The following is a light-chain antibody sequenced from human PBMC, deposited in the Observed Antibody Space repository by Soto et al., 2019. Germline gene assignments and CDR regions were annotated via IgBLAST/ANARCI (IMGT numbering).Light chain of an antibody. CDR2: EGS. J-gene: IGLJ2*01. V-gene: IGLV2-23*01. CDR1: SSDVGIYNL. CDR3: CSYAGSSTLL. Sequence: QSALTQPASVSGSPGQSITISCTGTSSDVGIYNLVSWYQQHPGKAPKLMIYEGSKRLSGVSNRFSGSKSGNTASLTISGLQADDEADYYCCSYAGSSTLLFGGGTKLTVL.